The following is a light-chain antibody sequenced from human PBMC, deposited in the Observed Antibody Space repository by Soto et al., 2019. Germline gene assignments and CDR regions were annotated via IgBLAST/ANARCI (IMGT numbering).Light chain of an antibody. CDR2: AAS. CDR1: QGITNY. J-gene: IGKJ1*01. CDR3: QKDNSAPRT. V-gene: IGKV1-27*01. Sequence: DIQMTQSPSSLSASVGDRVTITCRASQGITNYLAWYQQNPGKVPKLLIYAASTLQSGVPSRFSGSGSGTDFTLTISSLQPEDVATYYGQKDNSAPRTFGQGTKVELK.